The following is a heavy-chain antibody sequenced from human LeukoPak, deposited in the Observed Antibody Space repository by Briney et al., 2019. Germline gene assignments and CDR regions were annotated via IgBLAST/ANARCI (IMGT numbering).Heavy chain of an antibody. CDR1: GGSFSGYY. J-gene: IGHJ4*02. Sequence: SETLSLTCALYGGSFSGYYWSWIRQPPGKGLEWIGEINHSGSTNYNPSLKSRVTISVDTSENQFSLKLSSVTAADTAVYYCARGLAARPLDYWGQGTLVTVSS. CDR3: ARGLAARPLDY. V-gene: IGHV4-34*01. CDR2: INHSGST. D-gene: IGHD6-6*01.